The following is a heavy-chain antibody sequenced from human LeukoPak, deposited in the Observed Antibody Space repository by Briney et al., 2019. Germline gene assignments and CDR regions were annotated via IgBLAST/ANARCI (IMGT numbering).Heavy chain of an antibody. CDR3: ARDNRRYCSSTSCYNWFDP. J-gene: IGHJ5*02. CDR1: GFTFSSYA. Sequence: GRSLRLSCAASGFTFSSYAMHWVRQAPGKGLEWVAVISYDRSNKYHADSVKGRFTISRDNSKNTLYLQMNSLRAEDTAVYYCARDNRRYCSSTSCYNWFDPWGQGTLVTVSS. CDR2: ISYDRSNK. V-gene: IGHV3-30-3*01. D-gene: IGHD2-2*01.